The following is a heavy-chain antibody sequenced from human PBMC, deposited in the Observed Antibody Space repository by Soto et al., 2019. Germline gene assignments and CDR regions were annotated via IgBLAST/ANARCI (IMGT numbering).Heavy chain of an antibody. Sequence: EVQLLESGGGLVQPGGSLRLSCAASGFLFSDYAMSWVRQAPGKGLEWVASITGTGSATHHADSVKGRFIISRDNSENTVYLQMNSLRADGKAIYYCAKDRALLWFPESSDAVDMWGQWAMFTVAS. CDR3: AKDRALLWFPESSDAVDM. V-gene: IGHV3-23*01. CDR1: GFLFSDYA. J-gene: IGHJ3*02. D-gene: IGHD3-10*01. CDR2: ITGTGSAT.